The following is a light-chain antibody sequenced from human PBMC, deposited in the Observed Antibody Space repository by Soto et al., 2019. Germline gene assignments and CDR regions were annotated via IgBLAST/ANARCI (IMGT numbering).Light chain of an antibody. CDR2: EVS. J-gene: IGLJ3*02. CDR1: SSDVGGYNY. V-gene: IGLV2-14*01. Sequence: QSVLTQPASVSGSPEQSITISCTGTSSDVGGYNYVSWYQQHPGKAPKLMIYEVSNRPSGVSNRFSGSKSGNTASLTISGLHAEDEADYYCSSYTSSSTRVFGGGTKLTVL. CDR3: SSYTSSSTRV.